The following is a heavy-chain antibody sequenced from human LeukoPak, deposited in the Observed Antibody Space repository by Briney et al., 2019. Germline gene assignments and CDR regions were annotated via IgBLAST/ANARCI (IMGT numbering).Heavy chain of an antibody. Sequence: SQTLSLTCTVSGGSISSGGYYWSWIRQPPGKGLEWIGYIYHSGSTYYNPSLKSRVTISVDRSKNQFSLKLSSVTAADTAVYYCARVSLYCSGGSCYRWFDPWGQGTLVTVSS. CDR3: ARVSLYCSGGSCYRWFDP. D-gene: IGHD2-15*01. V-gene: IGHV4-30-2*01. J-gene: IGHJ5*02. CDR1: GGSISSGGYY. CDR2: IYHSGST.